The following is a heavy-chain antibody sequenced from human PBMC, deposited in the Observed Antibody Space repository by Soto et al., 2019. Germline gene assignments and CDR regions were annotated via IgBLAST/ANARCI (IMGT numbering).Heavy chain of an antibody. Sequence: TLSLTCTVSGGPVSRYDYYWGWIRQPPAKGLEWIGNIDYNGVTSYNPSLKPRLTISRDTSKNQFSRRLTSVTAGYPALYSWVKVLVAATKNTVPDTWGLGILVTVSS. CDR2: IDYNGVT. CDR3: VKVLVAATKNTVPDT. J-gene: IGHJ5*01. CDR1: GGPVSRYDYY. D-gene: IGHD2-15*01. V-gene: IGHV4-39*01.